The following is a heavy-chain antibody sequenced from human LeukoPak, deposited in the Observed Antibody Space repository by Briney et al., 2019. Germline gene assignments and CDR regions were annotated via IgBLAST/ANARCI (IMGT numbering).Heavy chain of an antibody. CDR2: LSYDGSNK. CDR1: GFTFSSYG. CDR3: ARDQGLLVVAGRFGY. J-gene: IGHJ4*02. D-gene: IGHD6-19*01. V-gene: IGHV3-30*03. Sequence: GGSLRLSCAASGFTFSSYGMHWVRQAPGKGLEWVAILSYDGSNKYYADSVKGRFTISRDNSKNSLYLQMNSLRAEDTAVYYCARDQGLLVVAGRFGYWGQGTLVTVSS.